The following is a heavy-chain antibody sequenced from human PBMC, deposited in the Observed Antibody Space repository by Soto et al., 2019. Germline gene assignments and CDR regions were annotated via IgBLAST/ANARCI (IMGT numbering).Heavy chain of an antibody. Sequence: QLQLQESGPGLVKPSETLSLTCTVSGGSISSSSYYWGWIRQPPGKGLEWIGSIYYSGSTYYNPSLKRPVTISVDTSKTQFSLKLSSATAADTAVYYCAPFDWLTHYWGQGTLVNVSS. CDR2: IYYSGST. J-gene: IGHJ4*02. D-gene: IGHD3-9*01. V-gene: IGHV4-39*01. CDR3: APFDWLTHY. CDR1: GGSISSSSYY.